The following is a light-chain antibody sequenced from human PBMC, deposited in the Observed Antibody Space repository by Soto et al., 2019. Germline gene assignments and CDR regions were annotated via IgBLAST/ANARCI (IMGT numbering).Light chain of an antibody. CDR1: SRDVGGYNF. V-gene: IGLV2-8*01. Sequence: QSALTQPPSASGSPGQSVTISCSGTSRDVGGYNFVSWYQQHPGKAPKLMIYEVSKWPSGVPDRFSGYKSGNTASLIVSGLQAEDEADYYCSSYAGSNTFVVFGGGTKLTVL. CDR3: SSYAGSNTFVV. CDR2: EVS. J-gene: IGLJ2*01.